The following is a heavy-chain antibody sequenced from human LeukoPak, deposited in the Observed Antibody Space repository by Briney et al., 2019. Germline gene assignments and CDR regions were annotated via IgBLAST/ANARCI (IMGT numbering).Heavy chain of an antibody. Sequence: SGGSLRLSCAASGFTFSSYWMSWVRQAPGKGLEWVANIKQDGSEKYYVDSVKGRFTISRDNSKNTLYLQMNSLRAEDTAVYYCARDLSSSWYYYGMDVWGQGTTVTVSS. V-gene: IGHV3-7*01. D-gene: IGHD6-13*01. J-gene: IGHJ6*02. CDR1: GFTFSSYW. CDR3: ARDLSSSWYYYGMDV. CDR2: IKQDGSEK.